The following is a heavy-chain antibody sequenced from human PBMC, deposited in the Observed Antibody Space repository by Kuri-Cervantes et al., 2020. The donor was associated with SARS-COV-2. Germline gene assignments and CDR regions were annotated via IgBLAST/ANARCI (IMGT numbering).Heavy chain of an antibody. D-gene: IGHD4-11*01. CDR1: GFTFSSYA. Sequence: GESLKISCAASGFTFSSYAMHWVRQAPGKGLEWVAVISYDGSNKYYADSVKGRFTISRDNSKNTLYLQMNSLRAEDTAVYYCAKTPVDYNSGKGPLDYWGQGTLVTVSS. CDR3: AKTPVDYNSGKGPLDY. J-gene: IGHJ4*02. CDR2: ISYDGSNK. V-gene: IGHV3-30-3*02.